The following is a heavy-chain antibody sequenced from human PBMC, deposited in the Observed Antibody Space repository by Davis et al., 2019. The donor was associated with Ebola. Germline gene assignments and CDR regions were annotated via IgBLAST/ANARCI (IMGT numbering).Heavy chain of an antibody. D-gene: IGHD6-6*01. CDR2: INPSGGST. Sequence: AASVKVSCKVSDYTLREISMHWVRQAPGQGLEWMGIINPSGGSTSYAQKFQGRVTMTRDTSTSTVYMELSSLRSEDTAVYYCTTPGKSSSVDYWGQGTLVTVSS. CDR1: DYTLREIS. V-gene: IGHV1-46*01. CDR3: TTPGKSSSVDY. J-gene: IGHJ4*02.